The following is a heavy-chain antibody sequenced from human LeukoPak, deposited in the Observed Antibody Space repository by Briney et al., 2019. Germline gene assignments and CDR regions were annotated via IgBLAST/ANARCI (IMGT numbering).Heavy chain of an antibody. J-gene: IGHJ6*03. D-gene: IGHD6-6*01. V-gene: IGHV4-39*07. CDR2: ISYSGTT. CDR3: ARDFSSSSTVYYYYYMDV. Sequence: SETLSLTCTVSGGSISSRPYYWGWVRQPPGKGLEWIGAISYSGTTYYSPSLKSRVTISLDTSKNQFSLKLSSVTAADTAIYYCARDFSSSSTVYYYYYMDVWGKGTTVTVSS. CDR1: GGSISSRPYY.